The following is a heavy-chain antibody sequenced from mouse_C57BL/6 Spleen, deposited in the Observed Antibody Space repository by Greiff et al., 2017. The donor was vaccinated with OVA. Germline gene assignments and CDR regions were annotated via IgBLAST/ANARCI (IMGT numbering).Heavy chain of an antibody. Sequence: QVHVKQPGAELVRPGSSVKLSCKASGYTFTSYWMHWVKQRPIQGLEWIGNIDPSDSETHYNQKFKDKATLTVDKSSSTAYMQLSSLTSEDSAVYYCARGRPFDYWGQGTTLTVSS. CDR3: ARGRPFDY. J-gene: IGHJ2*01. CDR2: IDPSDSET. V-gene: IGHV1-52*01. CDR1: GYTFTSYW.